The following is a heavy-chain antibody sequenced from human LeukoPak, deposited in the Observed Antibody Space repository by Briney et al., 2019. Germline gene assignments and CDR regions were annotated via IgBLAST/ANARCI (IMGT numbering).Heavy chain of an antibody. J-gene: IGHJ4*02. CDR1: GFTFSSYS. CDR3: AKGWRGSSSYYFDY. D-gene: IGHD6-6*01. CDR2: ISSSSSTI. V-gene: IGHV3-48*01. Sequence: PGGSLRLSCAASGFTFSSYSMNWVRQAPGKGLEWVSYISSSSSTIYYADSVKGRFTISRDNAKNSLYLQMNSLRAEDTAVYYCAKGWRGSSSYYFDYWGQGTLVTVSS.